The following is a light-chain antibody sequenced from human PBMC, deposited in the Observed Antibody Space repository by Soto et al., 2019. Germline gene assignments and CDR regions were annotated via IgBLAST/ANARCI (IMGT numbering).Light chain of an antibody. CDR1: SSNIGSNT. CDR2: SNN. V-gene: IGLV1-44*01. Sequence: QSALTQPPSASGTPGQRVTISCSGSSSNIGSNTVNWYQQLPGTAPKLLIYSNNQRPSGVPDRFSGSKSGTSASLAISGHQSEDEADDYCAAWDDSVNGLYVFGTGTKAPVL. CDR3: AAWDDSVNGLYV. J-gene: IGLJ1*01.